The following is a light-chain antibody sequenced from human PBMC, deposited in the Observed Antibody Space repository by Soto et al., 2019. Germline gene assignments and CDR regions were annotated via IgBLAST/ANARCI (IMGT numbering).Light chain of an antibody. V-gene: IGKV1-9*01. CDR3: QQLNSFPFI. J-gene: IGKJ3*01. CDR1: QGISSD. CDR2: TAS. Sequence: DIPLTQSPSVMSASVGDRVTITCRASQGISSDSAWYQQKPRKAPTVLIYTASILQSRVPSRFSGSGSTTELTLTISLLQHEDFATYYWQQLNSFPFIFGPGTKVDF.